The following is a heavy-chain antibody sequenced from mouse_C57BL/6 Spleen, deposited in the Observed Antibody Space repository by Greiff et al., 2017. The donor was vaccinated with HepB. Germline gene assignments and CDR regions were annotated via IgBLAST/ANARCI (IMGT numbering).Heavy chain of an antibody. J-gene: IGHJ4*01. CDR1: GYSFTGYY. D-gene: IGHD1-1*01. CDR2: INPSTGGT. Sequence: EVQLQQSGPELVKPGASVKISCKASGYSFTGYYMNWVKQSPEKSLEWIGEINPSTGGTTYNQKFKAKATLTVDKSSSTAYMQLKSLTSEDSAVYYCARRRTTVVAYYAMDYWGQGTSVTVSS. V-gene: IGHV1-42*01. CDR3: ARRRTTVVAYYAMDY.